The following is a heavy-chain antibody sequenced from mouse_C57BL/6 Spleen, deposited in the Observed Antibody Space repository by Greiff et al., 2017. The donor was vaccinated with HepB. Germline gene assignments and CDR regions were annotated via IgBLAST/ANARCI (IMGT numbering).Heavy chain of an antibody. CDR3: TRYFITTVVAIDY. J-gene: IGHJ2*01. Sequence: QVQLQQSGAELVRPGASVTLSCKASGYTFTDYEMHWVKQTPVHGLEWIGAIDPETGGTAYNQKFKGKAILTADKSSSTAYMELRSLTSEDSAVYYCTRYFITTVVAIDYWGQGTTLTVSS. CDR2: IDPETGGT. D-gene: IGHD1-1*01. V-gene: IGHV1-15*01. CDR1: GYTFTDYE.